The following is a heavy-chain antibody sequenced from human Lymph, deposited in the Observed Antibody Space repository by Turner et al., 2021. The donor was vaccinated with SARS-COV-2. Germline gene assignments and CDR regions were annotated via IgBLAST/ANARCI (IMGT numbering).Heavy chain of an antibody. D-gene: IGHD3-22*01. CDR3: ARDRDSSGWVDY. V-gene: IGHV3-30*04. J-gene: IGHJ4*02. CDR2: ISYDGSDK. Sequence: QVQLVESGGGVVQPGRSLRLSCAASGFTFSSYAMHWVRQAPGKGLGWVAFISYDGSDKYYADSVKGRFTFARENSKNTLYLQMNSLRAEDTAVYYCARDRDSSGWVDYWGQGTLVTVSS. CDR1: GFTFSSYA.